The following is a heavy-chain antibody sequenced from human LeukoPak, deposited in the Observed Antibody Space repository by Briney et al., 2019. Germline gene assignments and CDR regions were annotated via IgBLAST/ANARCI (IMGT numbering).Heavy chain of an antibody. Sequence: ASVKVSCKASGGTFSSYAISWVRQAPGQGLEWMGGIIPIFGTANYAQKFQGRVTITADESTSTAYMELSSLRSEDTAVYYCARFRLGYCSSTSFPMDYWGQGTLVTVSS. CDR1: GGTFSSYA. CDR2: IIPIFGTA. D-gene: IGHD2-2*01. J-gene: IGHJ4*02. V-gene: IGHV1-69*13. CDR3: ARFRLGYCSSTSFPMDY.